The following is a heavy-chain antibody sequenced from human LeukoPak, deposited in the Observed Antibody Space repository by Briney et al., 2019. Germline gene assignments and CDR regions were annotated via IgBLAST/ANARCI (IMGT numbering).Heavy chain of an antibody. CDR1: AFTFRKYG. CDR2: IWYDGSNK. J-gene: IGHJ4*02. CDR3: ARGSGSQSYYFDY. Sequence: GGSLRLSCAASAFTFRKYGVHWVRQAPGKGLEWGAVIWYDGSNKYYADSVKGRFTISRDNSKNTLYLQMDSLRAEDTAVYYCARGSGSQSYYFDYWGQGTLVTVSS. V-gene: IGHV3-33*01.